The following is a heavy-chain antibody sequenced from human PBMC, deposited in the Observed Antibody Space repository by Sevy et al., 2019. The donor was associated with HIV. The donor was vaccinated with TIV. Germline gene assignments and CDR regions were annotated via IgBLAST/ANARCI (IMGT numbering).Heavy chain of an antibody. Sequence: ASVKVSCKASGYTFTNYGISWVRQAPGQGLEWMGWISAYNGNTNYAQKLQGRVTMTTDTSTSTAYMELRSLRSDDTAVYYCAREFSYGSGKLYYYYMDVWGKGTTVTVSS. D-gene: IGHD3-10*01. CDR1: GYTFTNYG. CDR3: AREFSYGSGKLYYYYMDV. J-gene: IGHJ6*03. V-gene: IGHV1-18*01. CDR2: ISAYNGNT.